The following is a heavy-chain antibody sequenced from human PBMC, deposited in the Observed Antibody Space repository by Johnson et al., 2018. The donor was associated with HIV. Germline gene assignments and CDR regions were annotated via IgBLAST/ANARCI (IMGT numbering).Heavy chain of an antibody. D-gene: IGHD6-13*01. CDR1: GFTFSDYY. CDR3: ARDQEAAAGQDDAFDI. CDR2: ISSSGSSI. J-gene: IGHJ3*02. Sequence: QVQLVESGGGLVKPGGSLRLSCAASGFTFSDYYMNWIRHAPGKGLEWVSYISSSGSSIYYADSVKGRFTISRDNAENSLYLQMNSLRAEDTAVYYCARDQEAAAGQDDAFDIWGQGTMVTVSS. V-gene: IGHV3-11*04.